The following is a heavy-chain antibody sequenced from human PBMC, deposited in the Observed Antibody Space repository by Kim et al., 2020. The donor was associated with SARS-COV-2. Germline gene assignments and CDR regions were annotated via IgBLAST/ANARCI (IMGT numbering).Heavy chain of an antibody. V-gene: IGHV3-23*01. Sequence: AASVQCRFTLSRDESKNTLYLQMDSLRAEDTAVCYCAKDSQQLVLDWFDPWGQGTLVTVSS. CDR3: AKDSQQLVLDWFDP. D-gene: IGHD6-6*01. J-gene: IGHJ5*02.